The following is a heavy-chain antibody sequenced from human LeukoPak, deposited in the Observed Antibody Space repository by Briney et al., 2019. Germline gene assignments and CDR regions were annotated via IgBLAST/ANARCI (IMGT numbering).Heavy chain of an antibody. CDR1: GFIFSHYA. CDR3: ASDDALET. V-gene: IGHV3-30*04. J-gene: IGHJ3*02. Sequence: GRSLRLSCAASGFIFSHYAMHWVRLAPGGGLEWVAFIRFDGRYEYYTHSVNGRFTISRDNSRNTLYLQMRSLRSEDTAVYYCASDDALETWGQGTRVTVSS. CDR2: IRFDGRYE.